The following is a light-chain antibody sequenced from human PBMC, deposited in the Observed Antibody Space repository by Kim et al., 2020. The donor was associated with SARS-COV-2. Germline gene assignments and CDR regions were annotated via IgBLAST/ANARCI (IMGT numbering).Light chain of an antibody. CDR1: QSISSW. V-gene: IGKV1-5*01. CDR2: DAS. Sequence: GDRVTITCRASQSISSWLAWYQQKPGKAPTLLTYDASSLESGVPSRFSGSGSGTEFTLTISSLQPDDFATYYCQQYNTYSYTFGQGTKLEI. J-gene: IGKJ2*01. CDR3: QQYNTYSYT.